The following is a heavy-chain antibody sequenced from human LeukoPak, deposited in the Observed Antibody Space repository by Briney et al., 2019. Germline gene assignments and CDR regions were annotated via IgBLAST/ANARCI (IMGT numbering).Heavy chain of an antibody. Sequence: SGGSLTLPCAVSGYTFDDYAMHWLRHAREEGLVWVSGISWYSGSIGYVDSVKSRFTISRDNAKNSLNLQMNSLRAEDTALYYCAKDIRSYYYDSSGPNYAFDIWGQGTMVTVSS. V-gene: IGHV3-9*01. J-gene: IGHJ3*02. CDR1: GYTFDDYA. CDR2: ISWYSGSI. CDR3: AKDIRSYYYDSSGPNYAFDI. D-gene: IGHD3-22*01.